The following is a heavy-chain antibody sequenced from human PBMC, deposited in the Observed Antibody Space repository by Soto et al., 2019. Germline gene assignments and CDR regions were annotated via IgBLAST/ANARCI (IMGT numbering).Heavy chain of an antibody. CDR1: GGSISSGGYY. Sequence: QVQLQESGPGLVKPSQTLSLTCTVSGGSISSGGYYWSWIRQHPGKGLEWIGYIYYSGSTYYNPSLKSRVTISVDTSKNQFSLKLRSVTAADTAVYYCARASAGGNSDWYFDLWGRGTLVTVSS. V-gene: IGHV4-31*03. CDR2: IYYSGST. D-gene: IGHD2-21*02. J-gene: IGHJ2*01. CDR3: ARASAGGNSDWYFDL.